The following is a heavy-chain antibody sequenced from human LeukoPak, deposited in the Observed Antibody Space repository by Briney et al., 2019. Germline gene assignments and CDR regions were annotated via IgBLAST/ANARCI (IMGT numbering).Heavy chain of an antibody. D-gene: IGHD4-17*01. CDR1: GFTFSDYA. J-gene: IGHJ3*01. V-gene: IGHV3-23*01. CDR3: ARDPNGDYIGAFEF. CDR2: ITSGGAP. Sequence: GGSLRLSCAASGFTFSDYAVMWVRQAPGQGLEWVSAITSGGAPRYADSVKGRFTISRDNSKNTLYLQMNSLRVEDTAQYFCARDPNGDYIGAFEFWGQGTGATVSS.